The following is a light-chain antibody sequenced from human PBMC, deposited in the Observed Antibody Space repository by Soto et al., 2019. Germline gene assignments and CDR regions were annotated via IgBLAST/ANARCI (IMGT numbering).Light chain of an antibody. V-gene: IGKV3D-20*01. CDR1: QSVSSSY. J-gene: IGKJ2*01. Sequence: EIVLTQSPATLSLSPGERATLSCGASQSVSSSYLAWYQQKPGLAPRLLIYDASSRATGIPDRFSVSGSGTDFTLTISRLEPEDFAVYYCQQYGSSPPYTFGQGTKLEIK. CDR2: DAS. CDR3: QQYGSSPPYT.